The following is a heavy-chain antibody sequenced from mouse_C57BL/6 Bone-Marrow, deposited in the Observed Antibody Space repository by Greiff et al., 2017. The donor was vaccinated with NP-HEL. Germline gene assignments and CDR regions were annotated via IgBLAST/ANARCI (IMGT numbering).Heavy chain of an antibody. Sequence: QVQLQQSGAELARPGASVKLSCKASGYTFTSYGISWVKQRTGQGLEWIGEIYPRSGNTYYNEKFKGKATLTADKSSSTAYMELRSLTSEDSAVYFWARAPTTVVAHWYFDVWGTGTTVTVSS. CDR1: GYTFTSYG. D-gene: IGHD1-1*01. CDR3: ARAPTTVVAHWYFDV. V-gene: IGHV1-81*01. CDR2: IYPRSGNT. J-gene: IGHJ1*03.